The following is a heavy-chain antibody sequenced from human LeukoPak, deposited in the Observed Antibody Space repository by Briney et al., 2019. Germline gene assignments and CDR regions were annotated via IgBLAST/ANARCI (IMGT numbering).Heavy chain of an antibody. CDR3: ARDSATTYYYDSSGHFDY. CDR1: GYTFTSYY. D-gene: IGHD3-22*01. Sequence: ASVKVSCKASGYTFTSYYMHWVRQAPGQGLEWMGIINPSGGSTSYAQKFQGRVTMTRDTSTSTVYMELSSLRSEDTAVYYCARDSATTYYYDSSGHFDYWGQGTLVTVSS. J-gene: IGHJ4*02. CDR2: INPSGGST. V-gene: IGHV1-46*01.